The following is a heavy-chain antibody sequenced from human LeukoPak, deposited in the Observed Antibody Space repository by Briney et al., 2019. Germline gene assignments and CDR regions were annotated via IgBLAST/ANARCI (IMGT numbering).Heavy chain of an antibody. CDR2: INSDGSST. CDR1: GFIFSRFW. J-gene: IGHJ5*02. D-gene: IGHD6-19*01. Sequence: GRSLRLSCAASGFIFSRFWMHWVRQAPGKGLVWVSRINSDGSSTSYADSVKGRLTISRDNAKNTLYLRMNSLRAEDTAVYYCALSSGWYGGLDPWGQGTLVTVSS. CDR3: ALSSGWYGGLDP. V-gene: IGHV3-74*01.